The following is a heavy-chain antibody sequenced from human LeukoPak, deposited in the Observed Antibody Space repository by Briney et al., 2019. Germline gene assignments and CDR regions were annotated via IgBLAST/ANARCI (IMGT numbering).Heavy chain of an antibody. Sequence: GGSLRLSCAASGFTFSSYGMSWVRQAPGKGQEWVSAISGSGDSTYHADSVKGRFTISRDNSKNTLYLQMSSLRAEDTAVYYRAGSMVLGVIEYWGQGTLVTVSS. J-gene: IGHJ4*02. CDR1: GFTFSSYG. CDR2: ISGSGDST. V-gene: IGHV3-23*01. CDR3: AGSMVLGVIEY. D-gene: IGHD3-10*01.